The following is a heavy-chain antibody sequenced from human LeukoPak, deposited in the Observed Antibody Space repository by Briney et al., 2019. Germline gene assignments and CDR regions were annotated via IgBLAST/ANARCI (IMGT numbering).Heavy chain of an antibody. D-gene: IGHD7-27*01. Sequence: PSETLSLTCTASGGSISSSSYYWGWIRQPPGKGLEWIGSIYYSGSTYYNPSLKSRVTISVDTSKNQFSLKLSSVTAADTAVYYCARELGYYGMDVWGQRTTVAVSS. J-gene: IGHJ6*02. V-gene: IGHV4-39*07. CDR1: GGSISSSSYY. CDR2: IYYSGST. CDR3: ARELGYYGMDV.